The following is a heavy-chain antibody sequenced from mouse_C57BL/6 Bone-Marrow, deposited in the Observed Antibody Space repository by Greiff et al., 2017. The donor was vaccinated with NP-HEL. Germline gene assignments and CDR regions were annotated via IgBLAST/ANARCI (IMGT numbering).Heavy chain of an antibody. Sequence: QVQLKESGAELARPGASVKLSCKASGYTFTSYGISWVKQRTGQGLEWIGEIYPRSGNTYYNEKFKGKATLTADKSSSTAYMELRSLTSEDSAVYFCAGPWFAYWGQGTLVTVSA. CDR3: AGPWFAY. CDR2: IYPRSGNT. V-gene: IGHV1-81*01. J-gene: IGHJ3*01. CDR1: GYTFTSYG.